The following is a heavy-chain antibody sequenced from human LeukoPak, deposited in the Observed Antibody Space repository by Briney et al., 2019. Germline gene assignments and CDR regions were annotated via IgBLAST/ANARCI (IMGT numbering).Heavy chain of an antibody. V-gene: IGHV3-30*04. D-gene: IGHD4-17*01. J-gene: IGHJ2*01. CDR1: GFSFSDSV. CDR2: ISHDVKTT. Sequence: GGSLRLSCVASGFSFSDSVIHWVRQAPGKGLEWVAVISHDVKTTYYADSAKGRFTISRDNSRNTVFLQMNRLRAEDTAVYYCAKAKGPTTESYWYFDLWGRGTLVTVSS. CDR3: AKAKGPTTESYWYFDL.